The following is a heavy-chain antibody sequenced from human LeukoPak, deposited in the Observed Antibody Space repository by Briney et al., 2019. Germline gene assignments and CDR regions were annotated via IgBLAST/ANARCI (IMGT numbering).Heavy chain of an antibody. CDR3: ATASLVVPATQHYYFDV. CDR1: GYTLTELC. J-gene: IGHJ6*03. CDR2: INLLYGYT. Sequence: GASVKVSCKVSGYTLTELCMHWVRQAPGKGLEWMGGINLLYGYTIYAQTFQPIVPITEDPSTHTAYMYLSSLRSEDTAVYFCATASLVVPATQHYYFDVWGKGTTVTVSS. D-gene: IGHD2-15*01. V-gene: IGHV1-24*01.